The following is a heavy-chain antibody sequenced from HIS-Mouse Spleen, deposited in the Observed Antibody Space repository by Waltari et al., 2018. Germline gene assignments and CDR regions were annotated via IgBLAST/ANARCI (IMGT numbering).Heavy chain of an antibody. CDR1: GGSISSSSSY. CDR3: AREIPYSSSWYDWYFDL. V-gene: IGHV4-39*07. J-gene: IGHJ2*01. D-gene: IGHD6-13*01. CDR2: IYYSGST. Sequence: QLQLQESGPGLVKPSETPSLTCTVSGGSISSSSSYWGWIRQPPGKGLEWIGSIYYSGSTYYNPSLKSRVTISVDTSKNQFSLKLSSVTAADTAVYYCAREIPYSSSWYDWYFDLWGRGTLVTVSS.